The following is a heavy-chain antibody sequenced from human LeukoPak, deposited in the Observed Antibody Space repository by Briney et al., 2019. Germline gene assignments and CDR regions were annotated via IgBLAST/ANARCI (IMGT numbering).Heavy chain of an antibody. Sequence: PSETLSLTCTVSGGSISSYYWSWIRQPAGKGLEWIGRIYTSGSTNYNPSLKSRVTMSVDTSKNQFSLKLSSVTAADTAVYYCARDPIPYEYSSSWYWFDPWGQGTLVTVSS. V-gene: IGHV4-4*07. CDR2: IYTSGST. CDR1: GGSISSYY. D-gene: IGHD6-13*01. J-gene: IGHJ5*02. CDR3: ARDPIPYEYSSSWYWFDP.